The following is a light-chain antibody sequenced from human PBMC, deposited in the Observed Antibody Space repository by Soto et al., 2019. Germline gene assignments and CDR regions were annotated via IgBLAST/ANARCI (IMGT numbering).Light chain of an antibody. CDR2: AAS. Sequence: EVVLTQSPATLSLSPGERATLSCRASQSIGNYVAWYQQKPGQAPRLLLYAASSRTNGIPDRFSGSGSGTDFTLNISRQEPEDFAVYYWQQYEDSPYSFGPGSKLEIK. CDR3: QQYEDSPYS. CDR1: QSIGNY. J-gene: IGKJ2*03. V-gene: IGKV3-20*01.